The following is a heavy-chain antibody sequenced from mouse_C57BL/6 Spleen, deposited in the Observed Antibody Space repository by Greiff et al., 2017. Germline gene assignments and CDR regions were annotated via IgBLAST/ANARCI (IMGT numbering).Heavy chain of an antibody. Sequence: QVQLQPPGTELVKPGASVKLSCKASGYTFTSYWMHWVKQGPGQGLAWIGNINPSNGGTNYNEKFKNKATLTVDKTSSTAYMQLSSLTSEDSAVYYCARITLYYFDYWGQGTTLTVTS. D-gene: IGHD1-1*01. CDR3: ARITLYYFDY. CDR1: GYTFTSYW. V-gene: IGHV1-53*01. CDR2: INPSNGGT. J-gene: IGHJ2*01.